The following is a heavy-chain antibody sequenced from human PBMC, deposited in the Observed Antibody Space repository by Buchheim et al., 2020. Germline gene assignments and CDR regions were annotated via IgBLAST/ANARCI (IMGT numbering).Heavy chain of an antibody. J-gene: IGHJ4*02. CDR1: GFTFNTYA. D-gene: IGHD2-2*01. CDR2: ISYSGGSP. Sequence: EVQLLESGGGLVQPGGSLRLSCAASGFTFNTYAMSWVRQAPGRGLEWVSAISYSGGSPYYADSVRGRFTISRDNSKKPLYLQMNSLRVEDTAIYYCAKDRGYQLPDYYFDYWGQGTL. CDR3: AKDRGYQLPDYYFDY. V-gene: IGHV3-23*01.